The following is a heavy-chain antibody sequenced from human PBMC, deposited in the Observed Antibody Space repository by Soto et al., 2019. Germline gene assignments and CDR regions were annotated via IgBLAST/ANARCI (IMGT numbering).Heavy chain of an antibody. CDR2: IGTQHDA. CDR1: GFTFSTYD. Sequence: EVQLVESGGGLVQPGGSLRLSCAASGFTFSTYDMHWVRQAPGKGLEWVSAIGTQHDAYYPDSVKGRFTTSRENAKNSLYLQMKGLGAGDTAVYYCARQASYWHGGGGWFDPWGQGTLVTVSS. J-gene: IGHJ5*02. V-gene: IGHV3-13*01. D-gene: IGHD2-8*02. CDR3: ARQASYWHGGGGWFDP.